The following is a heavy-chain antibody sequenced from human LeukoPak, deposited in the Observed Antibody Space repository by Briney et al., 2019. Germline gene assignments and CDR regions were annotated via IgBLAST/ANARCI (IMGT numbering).Heavy chain of an antibody. V-gene: IGHV1-2*06. J-gene: IGHJ1*01. CDR1: GYTFTGYY. Sequence: ASVKVSCKTSGYTFTGYYMHWVRQAPGQGLEWMGRINPSSGGTNYAQKFQGRVTMTRDTSISTAYMELSRLTSDDTAVHYCARGRTTVTNDFQHWGRGTLVTVSS. D-gene: IGHD4-17*01. CDR2: INPSSGGT. CDR3: ARGRTTVTNDFQH.